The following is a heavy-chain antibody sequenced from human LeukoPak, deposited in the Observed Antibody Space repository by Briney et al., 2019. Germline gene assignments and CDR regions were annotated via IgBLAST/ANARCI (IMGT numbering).Heavy chain of an antibody. J-gene: IGHJ3*01. CDR1: GGPIRDFY. CDR2: TYYSGST. V-gene: IGHV4-59*08. Sequence: SETLSLTCTVSGGPIRDFYWSWIRQPPGKGLEWIGYTYYSGSTSYKPSLKSQVAISVDMSKSQFSLELSSVTAADTAIYYCTRHKRWLQSPDAFDVWGQGTMVTVSS. D-gene: IGHD5-24*01. CDR3: TRHKRWLQSPDAFDV.